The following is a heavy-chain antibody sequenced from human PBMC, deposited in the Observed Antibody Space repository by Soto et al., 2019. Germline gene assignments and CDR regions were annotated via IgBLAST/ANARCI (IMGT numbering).Heavy chain of an antibody. CDR2: MNSKTGNT. V-gene: IGHV1-8*01. J-gene: IGHJ6*03. CDR3: ASSADGSTSNYYYYYMDV. CDR1: GYAFTSYD. Sequence: GASVKVSCKASGYAFTSYDINWVRQATGQGPEWKGWMNSKTGNTGYAEKFKGRVTMTRNTSISTAYKEQSGLKSDDTAVYYCASSADGSTSNYYYYYMDVWGKGTPVTVSS. D-gene: IGHD2-2*01.